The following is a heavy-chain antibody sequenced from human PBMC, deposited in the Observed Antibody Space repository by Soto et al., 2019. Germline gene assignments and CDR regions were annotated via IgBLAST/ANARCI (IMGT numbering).Heavy chain of an antibody. CDR3: AKTHGPGIAVAATDWYFDL. V-gene: IGHV3-30*18. J-gene: IGHJ2*01. CDR1: GFTFSSYG. D-gene: IGHD6-19*01. Sequence: GGSLRLSCAASGFTFSSYGIHWVRQAPGKGLEWVAFISYDGSNKDYADSVKGRFTISRDNSRNTLYLQMNSLRAEDTAVYFCAKTHGPGIAVAATDWYFDLWGRGTLVTVSS. CDR2: ISYDGSNK.